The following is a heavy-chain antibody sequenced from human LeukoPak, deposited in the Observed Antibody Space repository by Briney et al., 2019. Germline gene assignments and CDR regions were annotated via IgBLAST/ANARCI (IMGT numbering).Heavy chain of an antibody. Sequence: PGGSLRLSCAASGFTFSDYYMSWIRQAPGKGLEWVSYISSSGSTTYYADSVKGRFTISRDNAKNSLYLQMNSLRAEDTAVYYCASEYYYGSGSYGYWGQGTLVTVSS. CDR2: ISSSGSTT. CDR3: ASEYYYGSGSYGY. D-gene: IGHD3-10*01. J-gene: IGHJ4*02. V-gene: IGHV3-11*01. CDR1: GFTFSDYY.